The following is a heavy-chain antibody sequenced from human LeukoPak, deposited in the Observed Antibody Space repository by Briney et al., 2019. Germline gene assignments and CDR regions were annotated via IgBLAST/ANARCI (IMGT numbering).Heavy chain of an antibody. Sequence: GGSLRLSCAASGFTFSSYWMHWVRQAPGKGPVWVSRINSDGSSTSYADSVKGRFTISRDNAKNTLYLQMNSLRAEDTAVYYCASPASVARGAGQTTFDYWGQGTLVTVSS. CDR2: INSDGSST. J-gene: IGHJ4*02. D-gene: IGHD2-21*01. CDR1: GFTFSSYW. CDR3: ASPASVARGAGQTTFDY. V-gene: IGHV3-74*01.